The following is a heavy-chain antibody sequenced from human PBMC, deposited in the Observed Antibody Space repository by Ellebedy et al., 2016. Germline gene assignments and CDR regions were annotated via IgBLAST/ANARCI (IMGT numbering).Heavy chain of an antibody. D-gene: IGHD3-10*01. CDR2: IWYDGSNK. CDR1: GFTFSSYG. Sequence: GGSLRLXCAASGFTFSSYGMHWVRQAPGKGLEWVAVIWYDGSNKYYADSVKGRFTISRDNSKNTLYLQMNSLRAEDTAVYYCARDFDYGSGTFDYWGQGTLVTVSS. CDR3: ARDFDYGSGTFDY. V-gene: IGHV3-33*08. J-gene: IGHJ4*02.